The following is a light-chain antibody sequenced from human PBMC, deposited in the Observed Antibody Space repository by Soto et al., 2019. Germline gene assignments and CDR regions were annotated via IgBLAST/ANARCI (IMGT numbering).Light chain of an antibody. Sequence: QSVMTQPPSVSAAPGQKVTISCSGSSSNLGGNSVSWYQQLPGTAPKLLIYDDTKRPPGIPDRFSGSKSGTSATLGITGFQTGDEADYYCGSWDSSLSAYVFGTGTKLTVL. CDR3: GSWDSSLSAYV. J-gene: IGLJ1*01. V-gene: IGLV1-51*01. CDR1: SSNLGGNS. CDR2: DDT.